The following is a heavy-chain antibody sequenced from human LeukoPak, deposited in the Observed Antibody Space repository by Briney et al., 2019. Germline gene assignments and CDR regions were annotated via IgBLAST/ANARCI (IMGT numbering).Heavy chain of an antibody. J-gene: IGHJ6*04. D-gene: IGHD3-10*02. CDR1: GFTFSSYS. Sequence: AGSLTLSCAASGFTFSSYSMNWVRQAPGKGLEWVSSISSSSSYTYYADSVKDRFTISRDNAKNALYLQMNSLRGEDTAVYYCAELGITMIGGVWGKGTTVTISS. CDR3: AELGITMIGGV. CDR2: ISSSSSYT. V-gene: IGHV3-21*01.